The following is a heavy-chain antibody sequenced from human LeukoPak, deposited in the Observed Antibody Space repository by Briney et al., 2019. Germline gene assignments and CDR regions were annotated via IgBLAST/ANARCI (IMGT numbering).Heavy chain of an antibody. CDR1: GGSISSYY. V-gene: IGHV4-59*08. Sequence: PSETLSLTCTVSGGSISSYYWSWIRQPPGKGLEWIGYTHYTGESTYNPSLRSRVTTSVDTSKNQFSLHLSSVTAADTAVYYCARWGGTLNAFDIWGQGTMVTVSS. J-gene: IGHJ3*02. CDR3: ARWGGTLNAFDI. D-gene: IGHD3-10*01. CDR2: THYTGES.